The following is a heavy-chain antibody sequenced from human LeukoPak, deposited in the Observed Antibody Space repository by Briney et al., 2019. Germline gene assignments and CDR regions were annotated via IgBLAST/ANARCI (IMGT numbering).Heavy chain of an antibody. Sequence: ASVRVSCKASGYTFSAYYMHWVRQAPGQGPEWMGWINPNSGGTNYAQKFQGRVTMTRDTSISTAYMELSRLRSDDTAVYYCARDIVMVTYWFDPWGQGTLVTVSS. J-gene: IGHJ5*02. D-gene: IGHD5-18*01. V-gene: IGHV1-2*02. CDR3: ARDIVMVTYWFDP. CDR2: INPNSGGT. CDR1: GYTFSAYY.